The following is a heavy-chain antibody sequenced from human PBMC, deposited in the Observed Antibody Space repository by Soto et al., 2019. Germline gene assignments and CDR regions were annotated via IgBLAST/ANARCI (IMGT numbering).Heavy chain of an antibody. D-gene: IGHD6-13*01. J-gene: IGHJ5*02. CDR3: ARDRTAAGQSNWFDP. Sequence: PSETLSLTCTVSGGSISYYYWSWIRQSAGKGLEWIGRIYPSGSTNYNPSLKGRVTMSVDTSNNHFSLNPGSVTAAAPAVYYCARDRTAAGQSNWFDPWGQGTLVTVSS. CDR2: IYPSGST. CDR1: GGSISYYY. V-gene: IGHV4-4*07.